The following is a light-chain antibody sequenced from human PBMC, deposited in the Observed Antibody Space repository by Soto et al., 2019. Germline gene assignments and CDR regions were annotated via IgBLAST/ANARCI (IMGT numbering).Light chain of an antibody. CDR1: SSNIGSHT. V-gene: IGLV1-44*01. CDR3: AAWDDRLYV. Sequence: QSVLTQPPSASWAPGQTVTISCSGSSSNIGSHTVNWYQHLPGTAPKLLIYSNTQRPLGVPVRFSGSKSGTSASLAISGLQSEDEAEYYCAAWDDRLYVFGTGTKVTVL. CDR2: SNT. J-gene: IGLJ1*01.